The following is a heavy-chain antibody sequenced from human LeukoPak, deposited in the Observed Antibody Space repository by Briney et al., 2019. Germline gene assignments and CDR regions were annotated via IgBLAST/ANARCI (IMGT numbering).Heavy chain of an antibody. CDR3: ARDTPPNALDY. CDR1: GGSISSYY. D-gene: IGHD2-2*01. CDR2: IYYRGTT. J-gene: IGHJ4*02. Sequence: SETLSLTCTVSGGSISSYYWSWIGQPPGKGLEWIGYIYYRGTTKYNPSLKSRVTISVDTSKNQLSLKLNSVTAADTAVYYCARDTPPNALDYWGQGTLVTVSS. V-gene: IGHV4-59*01.